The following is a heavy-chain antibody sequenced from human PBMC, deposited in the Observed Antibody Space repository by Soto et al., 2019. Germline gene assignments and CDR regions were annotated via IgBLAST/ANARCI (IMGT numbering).Heavy chain of an antibody. V-gene: IGHV3-21*01. Sequence: EVQLVESGGGLVKPGGSLRLSCAASGFTFSSYSMNWVRQAPGKGLEWVSSISSSSSYIYYADSVKGRFTISRDNAKNSLYLQMTSLRAEDTAVYYCARLEVSYYYGMDVWGQGTKVTVSS. CDR3: ARLEVSYYYGMDV. CDR2: ISSSSSYI. J-gene: IGHJ6*02. CDR1: GFTFSSYS.